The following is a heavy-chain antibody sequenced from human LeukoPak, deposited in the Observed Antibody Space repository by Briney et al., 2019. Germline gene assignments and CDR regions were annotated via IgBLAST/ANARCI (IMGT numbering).Heavy chain of an antibody. J-gene: IGHJ4*02. CDR3: AKIYCSSTNCYFFDY. Sequence: GGSLRLSCAASGFTFSDYYMSWIRQAPGKGLEWVSYISSSSSYTNYADPVKGRFTISRDNAKNSLYLQMNSLRAEDTAVYYCAKIYCSSTNCYFFDYWGQGTLVTVSS. CDR1: GFTFSDYY. V-gene: IGHV3-11*03. D-gene: IGHD2-2*01. CDR2: ISSSSSYT.